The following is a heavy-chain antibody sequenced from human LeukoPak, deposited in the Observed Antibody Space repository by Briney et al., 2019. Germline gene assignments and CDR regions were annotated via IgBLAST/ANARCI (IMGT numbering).Heavy chain of an antibody. CDR2: IINSGDT. J-gene: IGHJ6*01. Sequence: HPGGSLRLSCAASGFTFSNFAMSWVRRTPGKGLEWVSGIINSGDTLYGDSVKGRFTISRDNSKNTLYLEMNSLRAEDTAIYYCAKMKGHPLPKYYMDVWGQGTTVTVSS. D-gene: IGHD1-26*01. CDR3: AKMKGHPLPKYYMDV. CDR1: GFTFSNFA. V-gene: IGHV3-23*01.